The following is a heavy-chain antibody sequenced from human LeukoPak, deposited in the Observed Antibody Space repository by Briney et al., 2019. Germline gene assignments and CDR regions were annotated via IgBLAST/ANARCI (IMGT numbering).Heavy chain of an antibody. J-gene: IGHJ6*02. Sequence: GGSLRLSCAASGFTFSSYGMHWVRQAPGKGLEWVAVISYDGSNKYYADSVKGRFTISRDNSKNTLYLQMNSLRAEDTAVYYCAKVRLGYYGSGSYYNSDYYYYYGMDVWGQGTTVTVSS. D-gene: IGHD3-10*01. V-gene: IGHV3-30*18. CDR2: ISYDGSNK. CDR1: GFTFSSYG. CDR3: AKVRLGYYGSGSYYNSDYYYYYGMDV.